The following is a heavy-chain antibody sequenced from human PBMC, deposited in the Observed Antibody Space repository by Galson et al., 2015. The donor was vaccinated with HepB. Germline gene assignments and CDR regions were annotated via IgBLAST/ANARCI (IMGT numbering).Heavy chain of an antibody. V-gene: IGHV3-33*01. CDR2: IWYDGSNK. CDR3: AGDHCVRGVDSEHFDY. Sequence: SLRLSCAASGFTFSSYGMHWVRQAPGKGLEWVAVIWYDGSNKYYADSVKGRFTISRDNSKNTLYLQMNSLRAEDTAVYYCAGDHCVRGVDSEHFDYWGQGTLVTVSS. D-gene: IGHD2-15*01. J-gene: IGHJ4*02. CDR1: GFTFSSYG.